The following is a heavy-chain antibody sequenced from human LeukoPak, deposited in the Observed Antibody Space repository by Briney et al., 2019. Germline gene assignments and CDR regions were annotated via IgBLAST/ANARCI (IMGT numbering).Heavy chain of an antibody. D-gene: IGHD2-15*01. CDR1: GFTFSGYA. CDR3: AKVGKIAATLVTSFDP. CDR2: ISGSGGST. V-gene: IGHV3-23*01. Sequence: GGSLRLSCAASGFTFSGYAMSWVRQAPGKGLEWVSAISGSGGSTYYADSVKGRFTISRDNSKNTLYLQMNSLRAEDTAVYYCAKVGKIAATLVTSFDPWGQGTLVTVSS. J-gene: IGHJ5*02.